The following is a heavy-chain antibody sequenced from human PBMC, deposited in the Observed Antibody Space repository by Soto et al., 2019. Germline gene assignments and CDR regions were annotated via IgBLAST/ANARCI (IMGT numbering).Heavy chain of an antibody. CDR1: GFTFSSYA. CDR3: EKSGSHSYFDN. Sequence: GGSLRLSCAASGFTFSSYAMNWVRQAPGKGLEWVSSISPSGDNTYYADSVKGRFTISRDSSKNMLYLQMNSLRAEDTAVYYCEKSGSHSYFDNWGQGTLVTVSS. V-gene: IGHV3-23*01. CDR2: ISPSGDNT. J-gene: IGHJ4*02. D-gene: IGHD1-26*01.